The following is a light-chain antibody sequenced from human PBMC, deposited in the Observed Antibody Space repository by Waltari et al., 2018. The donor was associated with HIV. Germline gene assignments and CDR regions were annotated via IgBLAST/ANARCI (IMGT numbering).Light chain of an antibody. V-gene: IGLV3-25*03. Sequence: SYELTQPPSVSVSPGQTARITCSGDALPKQYAYWYQQKPGQAPVLVIYKDSERPSGIPERVSGSSSGTTVTLTISGVQAEDEADYYCQSADISSWVFGGGTKLTVL. CDR2: KDS. CDR1: ALPKQY. J-gene: IGLJ3*02. CDR3: QSADISSWV.